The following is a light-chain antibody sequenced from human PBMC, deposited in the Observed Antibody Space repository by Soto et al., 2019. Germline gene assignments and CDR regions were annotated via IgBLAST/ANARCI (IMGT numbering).Light chain of an antibody. CDR2: FNN. J-gene: IGLJ3*02. CDR1: RSNIGRNA. Sequence: QSVLTQPPSASGTPGQRVTISCSGGRSNIGRNAVNWYQQLPGTAPKLLIYFNNQRPSGVPDRFSGSKSGTSASLAISGLQSEDETDYYCAAWDDSLNGWVFGGGTKLTVL. V-gene: IGLV1-44*01. CDR3: AAWDDSLNGWV.